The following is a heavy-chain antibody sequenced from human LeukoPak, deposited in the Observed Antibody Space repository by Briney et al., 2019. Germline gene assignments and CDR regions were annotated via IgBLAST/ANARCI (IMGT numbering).Heavy chain of an antibody. D-gene: IGHD3-3*02. V-gene: IGHV4-59*08. J-gene: IGHJ3*02. CDR2: IYYSGST. CDR1: GGSIRSYY. CDR3: ARVPIFGVGPLLDAFDI. Sequence: PSETLSLTCTVSGGSIRSYYWSWIRQPPGKGLEWIGYIYYSGSTKYNPSLKSRATISEDTSKNQFSLKLSSVTAADTAVYYCARVPIFGVGPLLDAFDIWGQGTMVTVSS.